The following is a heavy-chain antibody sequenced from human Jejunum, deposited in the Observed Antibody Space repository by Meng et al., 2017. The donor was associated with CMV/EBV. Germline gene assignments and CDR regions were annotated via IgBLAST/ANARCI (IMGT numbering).Heavy chain of an antibody. CDR1: GFPFSTAW. CDR2: IKRKTAGGTT. CDR3: TTGYNTISDAFDI. Sequence: GFPFSTAWMTWVRQAPGRGLAWVGRIKRKTAGGTTDYAAPVKVRFTISREDSKNTVFLQMNSLKTEDTAVYYCTTGYNTISDAFDIWGQGTMVTVSS. J-gene: IGHJ3*02. D-gene: IGHD3-3*01. V-gene: IGHV3-15*01.